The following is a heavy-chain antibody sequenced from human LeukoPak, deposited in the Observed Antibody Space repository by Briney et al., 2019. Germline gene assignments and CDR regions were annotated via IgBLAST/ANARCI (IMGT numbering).Heavy chain of an antibody. CDR3: ARDLVATSTYYYYYMDV. Sequence: ASVKVSCKASGYTFTGYYMHWVRQAPGQGLEWMGRINPNSGGTNYAQKFQGRVTMTRDTSISTAYMELSRLRSDDTAVYYCARDLVATSTYYYYYMDVWGKGTTVTISS. CDR1: GYTFTGYY. D-gene: IGHD5-12*01. V-gene: IGHV1-2*02. J-gene: IGHJ6*03. CDR2: INPNSGGT.